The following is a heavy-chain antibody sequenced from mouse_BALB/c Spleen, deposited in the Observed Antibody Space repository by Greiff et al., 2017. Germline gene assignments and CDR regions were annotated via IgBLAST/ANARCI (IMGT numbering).Heavy chain of an antibody. J-gene: IGHJ2*01. V-gene: IGHV1-82*01. Sequence: VQLQQSGPELVKPGASVKISCKASGYAFSSSWMNWVKQRPGQGLEWIGRIYPGDGDTNYNGKFKGNATLTADKSSSTAYMQLSSLTSVDSAVYFCARNWDPYFDYWGQGTTLTVSS. CDR3: ARNWDPYFDY. CDR1: GYAFSSSW. D-gene: IGHD4-1*01. CDR2: IYPGDGDT.